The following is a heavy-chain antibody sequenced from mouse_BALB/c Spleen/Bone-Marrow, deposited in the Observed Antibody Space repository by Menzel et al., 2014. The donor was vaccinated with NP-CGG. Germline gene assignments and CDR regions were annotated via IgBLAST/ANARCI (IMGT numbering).Heavy chain of an antibody. D-gene: IGHD1-1*01. CDR1: GYTFTGYW. CDR3: AYGSSFGSAY. J-gene: IGHJ3*01. CDR2: IDPYDSET. V-gene: IGHV1-74*01. Sequence: QVHVKQSGAELVRPGASVKLSCGTSGYTFTGYWMNWVKQRPEQGLEWIGRIDPYDSETHYNQKFKVKAILTVDKSSSTAYMQLSSLTSEDSAVYYCAYGSSFGSAYWGQGTLVTVSA.